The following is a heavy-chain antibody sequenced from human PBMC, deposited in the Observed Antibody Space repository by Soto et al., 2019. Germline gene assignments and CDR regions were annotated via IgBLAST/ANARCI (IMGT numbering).Heavy chain of an antibody. CDR1: GFIFSGYA. CDR3: AKETNAYEINF. CDR2: ISYDGNTQ. V-gene: IGHV3-30-3*01. J-gene: IGHJ4*01. Sequence: QVQLVESGGGVVQPGRSLRLSCAASGFIFSGYAMHWVRQAPGKGLEWVAVISYDGNTQYYADSVKGRFTVSRDNSNNMLYVQINNLRDEDTAMYYCAKETNAYEINFWGQEPWSPSPQ. D-gene: IGHD3-9*01.